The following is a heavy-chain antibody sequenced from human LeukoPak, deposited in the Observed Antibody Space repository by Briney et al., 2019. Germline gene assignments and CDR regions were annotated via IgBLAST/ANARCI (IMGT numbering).Heavy chain of an antibody. CDR3: ARGTGASYRVYFLQ. J-gene: IGHJ1*01. Sequence: KSSETLSLTCAVSGGSVTRDYWGWLRQAPGKGLEWLGEINKISPNGRANYNPSLTSRVTISLDTSKNQLSLHLTSVTAADTAVYYCARGTGASYRVYFLQWGLGTLVSVSS. CDR1: GGSVTRDY. D-gene: IGHD1-26*01. V-gene: IGHV4-34*01. CDR2: INKISPNGRA.